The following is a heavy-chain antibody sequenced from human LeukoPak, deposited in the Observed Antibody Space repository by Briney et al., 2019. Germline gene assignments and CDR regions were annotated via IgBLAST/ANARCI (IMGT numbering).Heavy chain of an antibody. CDR3: TRGYGPRIPVSPY. Sequence: GGSLRLSCAASGFSFSSYAMIWVRQPPGKGLEWVSTISGSYGHTFYADSVKGRFTISRDNPKNTLSLQMNSLRAEDTAVYFCTRGYGPRIPVSPYWGQGTLVTVSS. D-gene: IGHD5-18*01. V-gene: IGHV3-23*01. CDR2: ISGSYGHT. J-gene: IGHJ4*02. CDR1: GFSFSSYA.